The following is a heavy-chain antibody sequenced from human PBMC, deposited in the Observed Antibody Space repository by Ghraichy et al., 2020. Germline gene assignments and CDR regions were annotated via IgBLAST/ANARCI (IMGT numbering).Heavy chain of an antibody. CDR1: GFTVSTFY. Sequence: GGSLRLSCSASGFTVSTFYMNWVRQAPGKGLEWVSILHGGGSTYYADSVKGRFTISRDSSENTVYLQMTSLRGEDTAVYYCARGGGWYFDYWGQGTLVTVSS. CDR2: LHGGGST. V-gene: IGHV3-66*01. D-gene: IGHD3-16*01. CDR3: ARGGGWYFDY. J-gene: IGHJ4*02.